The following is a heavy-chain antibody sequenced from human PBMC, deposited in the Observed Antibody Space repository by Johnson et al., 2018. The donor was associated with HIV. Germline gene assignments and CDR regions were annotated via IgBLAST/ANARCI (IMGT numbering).Heavy chain of an antibody. CDR3: AKDLRGLAYHDAFDI. J-gene: IGHJ3*02. V-gene: IGHV3-30-3*01. CDR2: ISYDGSNK. D-gene: IGHD6-19*01. CDR1: GFTFSSYA. Sequence: QVLLVESGGGLVKPGGSLRLSCAASGFTFSSYAMHWVRQAPGKGLEWVALISYDGSNKYYADSVKGRFTISRDNSKNTLYLQMNSLRAEDTAVYYCAKDLRGLAYHDAFDIWGQGTMVTVSS.